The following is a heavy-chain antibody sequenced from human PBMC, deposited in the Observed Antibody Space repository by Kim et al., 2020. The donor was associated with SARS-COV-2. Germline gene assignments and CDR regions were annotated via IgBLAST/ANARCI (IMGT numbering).Heavy chain of an antibody. V-gene: IGHV1-18*04. Sequence: ASVKVSCKASGYTFTSYGISWVRQAPGQGLEWMGWISAYNGNTNYAQKLQGRVTMTTDTSTSTAYMELRSLRSDDTAVYYCARLTLGSRIRYYYYYGMDVWGQGTTVTVSS. J-gene: IGHJ6*02. CDR3: ARLTLGSRIRYYYYYGMDV. CDR1: GYTFTSYG. D-gene: IGHD1-26*01. CDR2: ISAYNGNT.